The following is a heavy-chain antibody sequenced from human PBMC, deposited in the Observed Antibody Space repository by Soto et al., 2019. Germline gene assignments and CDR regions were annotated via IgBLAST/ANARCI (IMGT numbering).Heavy chain of an antibody. J-gene: IGHJ5*02. CDR2: IIPIFGTT. D-gene: IGHD4-4*01. Sequence: SVKVSCKASGGTFSSYAISWVRQAPGQGLEWMGGIIPIFGTTNYAQKFQGRVTITTDESTSTAYMELRSLRSDDTAVYYCAREYSNRFDPWGQGTLVTVSS. CDR1: GGTFSSYA. CDR3: AREYSNRFDP. V-gene: IGHV1-69*05.